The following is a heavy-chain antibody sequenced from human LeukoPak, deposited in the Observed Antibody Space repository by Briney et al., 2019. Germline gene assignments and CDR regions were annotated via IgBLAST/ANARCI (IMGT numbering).Heavy chain of an antibody. D-gene: IGHD3-10*01. V-gene: IGHV1-2*06. Sequence: ASVKVSCKASGYTFTGYYMHWVRQAPGQGLEWMGRLNPNSGGTNYAQKFQGRVTMTRDTSISTAYMELSRLRSDDTAVYYCARGLWVRGAHNRAYYYYYMDVWGKGTTVTVSS. CDR3: ARGLWVRGAHNRAYYYYYMDV. CDR2: LNPNSGGT. CDR1: GYTFTGYY. J-gene: IGHJ6*03.